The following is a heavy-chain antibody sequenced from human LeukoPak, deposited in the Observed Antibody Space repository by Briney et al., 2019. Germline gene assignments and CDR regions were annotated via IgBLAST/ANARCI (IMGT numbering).Heavy chain of an antibody. J-gene: IGHJ3*02. Sequence: PSETLSLTCAVYGGSFSGYYWSWIRQPPGKGLEWIGEINHSGSTNYNPSLKSRVTISVDTSKNQFSLKLSSVTAADTAVYYCARHGGRTTWTFDIWGQGTMVTVSS. CDR2: INHSGST. D-gene: IGHD4-17*01. V-gene: IGHV4-34*01. CDR3: ARHGGRTTWTFDI. CDR1: GGSFSGYY.